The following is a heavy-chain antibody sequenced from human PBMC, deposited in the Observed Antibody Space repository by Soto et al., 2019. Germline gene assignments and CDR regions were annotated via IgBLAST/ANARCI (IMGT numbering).Heavy chain of an antibody. CDR1: GFTFSSYS. D-gene: IGHD3-9*01. CDR2: ISSSSSTI. Sequence: PGGSLRLSCAASGFTFSSYSMNWVRQAPGKGLEWVSYISSSSSTIYYADSVKGRFTISRDNAKNSLYLQMNSLRDEDTAVYYCARRYYAILTGHFDYWGQGTLVTVS. V-gene: IGHV3-48*02. CDR3: ARRYYAILTGHFDY. J-gene: IGHJ4*02.